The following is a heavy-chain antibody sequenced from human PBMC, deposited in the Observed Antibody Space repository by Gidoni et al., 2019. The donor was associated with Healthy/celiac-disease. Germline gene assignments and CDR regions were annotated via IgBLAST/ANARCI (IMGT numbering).Heavy chain of an antibody. J-gene: IGHJ5*02. CDR2: IYYSGST. CDR1: GGSISSGGYY. CDR3: ARGEILTGPQRPNWFDP. V-gene: IGHV4-31*03. Sequence: QVQLQESGPGLVKPSQTLSLTCTVSGGSISSGGYYWSWIRQHPGKGLEGIGYIYYSGSTYYNPSLKSRVTISVDTSKNQFSLKLSSVTAADTAVYYCARGEILTGPQRPNWFDPWGQGTLVTVSS. D-gene: IGHD3-9*01.